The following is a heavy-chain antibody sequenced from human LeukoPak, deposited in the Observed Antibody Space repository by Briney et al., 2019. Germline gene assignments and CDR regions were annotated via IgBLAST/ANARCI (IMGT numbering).Heavy chain of an antibody. CDR3: TRDRSRFSSSSENCFDH. D-gene: IGHD6-6*01. J-gene: IGHJ4*02. V-gene: IGHV3-11*04. CDR2: ISSSGSTK. CDR1: GFIFSGYY. Sequence: GGSLRLSCAASGFIFSGYYMSWIRQAPGKGLEWVSYISSSGSTKYYADSVRGRFTISRDNAKKSLYLQMNSLRAEDTAVYYCTRDRSRFSSSSENCFDHWGQGILVTVSS.